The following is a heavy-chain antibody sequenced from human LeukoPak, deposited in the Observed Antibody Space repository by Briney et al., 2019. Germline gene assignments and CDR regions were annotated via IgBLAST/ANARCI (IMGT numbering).Heavy chain of an antibody. Sequence: SETLSLTCTVSGGSISSYYWSWIRQPPGKGLEWIGYIYYSGSTNYNPSLKSRVTISVDTSKNQFSLKLSSVTAADTAVYYCASPGPFVSPWAGLDYWGQGTLVTVSS. CDR2: IYYSGST. CDR1: GGSISSYY. D-gene: IGHD3-16*01. J-gene: IGHJ4*02. CDR3: ASPGPFVSPWAGLDY. V-gene: IGHV4-59*01.